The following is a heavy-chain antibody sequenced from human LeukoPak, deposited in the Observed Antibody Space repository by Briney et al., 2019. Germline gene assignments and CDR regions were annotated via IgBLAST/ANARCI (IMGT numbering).Heavy chain of an antibody. V-gene: IGHV4-61*01. Sequence: SETLSLTCTVSGGSISSGSYYWSWIRQPPGKGLEWIGYIYYSGSTNYNPSLKSRVTISVDTSKNQFSLKLSSVTAADTAVYYCARTDTIYGVVIFDYWGQGTLVTVSS. CDR2: IYYSGST. J-gene: IGHJ4*02. D-gene: IGHD3-3*01. CDR3: ARTDTIYGVVIFDY. CDR1: GGSISSGSYY.